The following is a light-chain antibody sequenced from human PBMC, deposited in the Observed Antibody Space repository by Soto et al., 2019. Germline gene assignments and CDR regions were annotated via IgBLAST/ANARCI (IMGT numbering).Light chain of an antibody. CDR2: GAS. CDR3: QQYGSSRT. V-gene: IGKV3-20*01. CDR1: QSVSSSY. Sequence: EIVLTQSPGTLSLSQGERATLSCRASQSVSSSYLAWYQQKPGQAPRLLIYGASSRATGIPDRFSGSGSGTDFTFTISRLEPEDFAVYYYQQYGSSRTFGQGTKVDIK. J-gene: IGKJ1*01.